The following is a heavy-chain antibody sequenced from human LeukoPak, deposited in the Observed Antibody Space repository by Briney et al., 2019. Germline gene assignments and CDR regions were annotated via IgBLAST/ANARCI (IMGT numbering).Heavy chain of an antibody. CDR3: QSRYLEWLLEY. CDR2: IYYSGSA. CDR1: GGSFSGYY. Sequence: SETLSLTCAVYGGSFSGYYWGWIRQPPGKGLEWIGSIYYSGSAYYNPSLKSRVTISVDTSKNQFSLRLSSVTAADTAVYYCQSRYLEWLLEYWGQGTLVTVSS. J-gene: IGHJ4*02. V-gene: IGHV4-39*01. D-gene: IGHD3-3*01.